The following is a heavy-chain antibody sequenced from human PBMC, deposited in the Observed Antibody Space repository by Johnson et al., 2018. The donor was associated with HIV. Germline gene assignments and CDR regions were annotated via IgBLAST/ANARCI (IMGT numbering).Heavy chain of an antibody. CDR3: AREGPSERAGFDI. Sequence: VQLVESGGGLVQPGGSLRLSCAVSGFTFNTYWMHWVRPAPGKGLVWVARINTAGGRTSYVDSVKGRFTVSRDHAKNTLYLQMNSLRADDPAVYYCAREGPSERAGFDIWGQGTMVTVSS. J-gene: IGHJ3*02. CDR1: GFTFNTYW. CDR2: INTAGGRT. V-gene: IGHV3-74*01.